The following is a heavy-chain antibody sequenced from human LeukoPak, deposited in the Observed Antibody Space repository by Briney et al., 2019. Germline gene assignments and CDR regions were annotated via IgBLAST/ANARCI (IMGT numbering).Heavy chain of an antibody. CDR1: GFTFGSYA. Sequence: PGGSLRLSCAASGFTFGSYAMSWVRQAPGKGLEWVSTITGGGENTYYADSVRGRFTISRDNSKSTLHLQMNGLRPEDTAVYYCAKVLTGSQDYWGQETLVTVSS. D-gene: IGHD7-27*01. J-gene: IGHJ4*02. V-gene: IGHV3-23*01. CDR3: AKVLTGSQDY. CDR2: ITGGGENT.